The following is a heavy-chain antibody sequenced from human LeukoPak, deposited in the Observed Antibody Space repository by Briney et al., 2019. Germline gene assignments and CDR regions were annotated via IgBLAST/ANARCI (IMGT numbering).Heavy chain of an antibody. Sequence: ASVKVSCKVSGYTLTELSMHWVRQAPGKGLEWMGGFDPEDGETIYARKFQGRVTMTEDTSADTAYMELSSLRSEDTAVYYCATTYYYDSGSYVGEAWFDPWGQGTLVTVSS. D-gene: IGHD3-10*01. J-gene: IGHJ5*02. CDR1: GYTLTELS. V-gene: IGHV1-24*01. CDR2: FDPEDGET. CDR3: ATTYYYDSGSYVGEAWFDP.